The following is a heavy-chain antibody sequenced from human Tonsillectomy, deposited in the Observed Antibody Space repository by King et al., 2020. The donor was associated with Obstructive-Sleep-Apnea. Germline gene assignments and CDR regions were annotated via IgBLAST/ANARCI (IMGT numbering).Heavy chain of an antibody. V-gene: IGHV1-2*02. D-gene: IGHD2-15*01. CDR3: ARDYVVVVVAATKTRFPDY. CDR1: GYTFTGYY. Sequence: QLVQSGAEVKKPGASVKVSCKASGYTFTGYYMHWVRQAPGQGLEWMGWINPNSGGTNYAQKFQGRVTMTRDTSISTAYMELSRLRSDDTAVSYCARDYVVVVVAATKTRFPDYWGQGTLVTVSS. CDR2: INPNSGGT. J-gene: IGHJ4*02.